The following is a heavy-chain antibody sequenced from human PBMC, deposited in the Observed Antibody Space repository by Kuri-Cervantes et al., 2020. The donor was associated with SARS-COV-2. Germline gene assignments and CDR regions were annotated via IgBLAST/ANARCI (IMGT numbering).Heavy chain of an antibody. CDR2: IYSGGST. CDR1: GFTVSSNY. V-gene: IGHV3-53*01. Sequence: GESLKISCAASGFTVSSNYMSGVRQAPGKGLEWVSLIYSGGSTYYADSVKGRFTISRDNSKNTLYLQMNSLRAEDTAVYYCARVRGDYVPWGQGTLVTVSS. CDR3: ARVRGDYVP. D-gene: IGHD3-16*01. J-gene: IGHJ5*02.